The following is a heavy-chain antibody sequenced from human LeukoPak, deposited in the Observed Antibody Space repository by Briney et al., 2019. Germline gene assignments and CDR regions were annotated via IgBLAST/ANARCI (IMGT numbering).Heavy chain of an antibody. D-gene: IGHD1-26*01. J-gene: IGHJ3*02. V-gene: IGHV4-59*08. CDR1: GGSISSYY. Sequence: SETLSLTCTVSGGSISSYYWSWIRQPPGKGLEWIGYIYYSGSTNYNPSLKSRVTISVDTSKNQFSLKLSSVTAADTAVYYCARHPPSGSYYETDAFDIWGQGTMVTVSS. CDR2: IYYSGST. CDR3: ARHPPSGSYYETDAFDI.